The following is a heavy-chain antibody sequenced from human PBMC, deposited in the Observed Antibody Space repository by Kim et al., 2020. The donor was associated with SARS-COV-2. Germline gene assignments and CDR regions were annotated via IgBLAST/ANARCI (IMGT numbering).Heavy chain of an antibody. CDR3: ARAISNIEAPRIGVDFHQ. CDR1: GFTFSNYW. D-gene: IGHD5-12*01. J-gene: IGHJ1*01. Sequence: GGSLRLSCAASGFTFSNYWMSWVRQAPGKGLEWVATFRQDASGKFYVDSVKGRFTISRDNAENSLFLHMSSLRAEDTAVYYCARAISNIEAPRIGVDFHQWGQGPLVTVPS. V-gene: IGHV3-7*01. CDR2: FRQDASGK.